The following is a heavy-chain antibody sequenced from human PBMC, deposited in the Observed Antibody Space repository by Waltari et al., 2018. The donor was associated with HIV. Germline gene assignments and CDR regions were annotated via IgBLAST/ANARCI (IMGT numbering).Heavy chain of an antibody. J-gene: IGHJ3*02. V-gene: IGHV4-39*07. CDR1: GGSISSSSYY. D-gene: IGHD2-2*01. CDR2: IYYSGGT. Sequence: QLQLQESGPGLVKPSETLSLTCTVSGGSISSSSYYWGWIRQPPGKGLEWIVSIYYSGGTDCNPSLKGRVTMSVDTVKKQVSLKLSSVTAADTAVYYCARGDIVVVPAPFRGALDIWGQGTMVTVSS. CDR3: ARGDIVVVPAPFRGALDI.